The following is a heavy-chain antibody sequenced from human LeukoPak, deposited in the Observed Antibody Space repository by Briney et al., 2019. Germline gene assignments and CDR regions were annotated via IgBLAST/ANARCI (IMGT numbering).Heavy chain of an antibody. Sequence: SETLSLTCSVSGGSISSYYWSRIRQPPGKGLEWIGYIYYSGSTNYNPSLKSRVTISVDTSKNQFSLKLSSVTAADTAVYYCASRGSSWYNGWFDPWGQGTLVTVSS. CDR1: GGSISSYY. J-gene: IGHJ5*02. CDR3: ASRGSSWYNGWFDP. V-gene: IGHV4-59*01. CDR2: IYYSGST. D-gene: IGHD6-13*01.